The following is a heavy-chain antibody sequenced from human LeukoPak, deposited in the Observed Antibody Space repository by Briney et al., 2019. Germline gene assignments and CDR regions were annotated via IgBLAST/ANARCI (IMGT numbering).Heavy chain of an antibody. D-gene: IGHD5-18*01. Sequence: GKSLRLSCAVSGFTFINHVMHWVRQAPGKGLEWLAIVSNDGNNKYYADSVKGRFTISRDNSKNTLCLQMNSLRAEDTAVYYCARATRRQLWSFDYWGQGTLVTVSS. J-gene: IGHJ4*02. V-gene: IGHV3-30-3*01. CDR1: GFTFINHV. CDR2: VSNDGNNK. CDR3: ARATRRQLWSFDY.